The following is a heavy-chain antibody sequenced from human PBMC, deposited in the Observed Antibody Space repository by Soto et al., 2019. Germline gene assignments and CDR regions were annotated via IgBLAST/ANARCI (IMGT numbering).Heavy chain of an antibody. CDR1: GYTFSSYY. CDR3: ARGLGLGDC. J-gene: IGHJ4*02. D-gene: IGHD3-9*01. CDR2: INPNGGST. Sequence: QVQLVQSGAEVKKPGASVKVSCKASGYTFSSYYINWVRQAPGQGLEWIGIINPNGGSTNYAQNFKGRLTVTRDTSTATVYMDLSALTSADPAMYDCARGLGLGDCWGQGTLVTVSS. V-gene: IGHV1-46*01.